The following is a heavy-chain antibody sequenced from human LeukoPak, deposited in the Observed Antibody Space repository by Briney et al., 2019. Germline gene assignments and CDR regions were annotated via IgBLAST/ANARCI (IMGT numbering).Heavy chain of an antibody. V-gene: IGHV1-2*02. CDR1: GYTFTGYY. D-gene: IGHD3-16*01. CDR2: INPNSGGT. CDR3: ARAPSGGRNFVY. J-gene: IGHJ4*02. Sequence: ASVKVSRKASGYTFTGYYMHWVRQAPGQGLEWMGWINPNSGGTNYAQKFQGRVTMTRDTSISTAYMELSRLRSDDTAVHYCARAPSGGRNFVYWGQGTLVTVSS.